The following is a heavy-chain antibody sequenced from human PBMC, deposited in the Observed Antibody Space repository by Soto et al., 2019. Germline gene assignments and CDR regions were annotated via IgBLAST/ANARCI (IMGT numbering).Heavy chain of an antibody. J-gene: IGHJ4*02. V-gene: IGHV3-53*01. Sequence: GGCVRLSFPSSGFTVSSNYMSWVRQAPGKGLEWVSVIYSGGSTYYADSVKGRFTISRDNSKNTLYLQMNSLRAEDTAVYYCARDSGPRGSYGFDYWGQGTLVTVSS. CDR2: IYSGGST. D-gene: IGHD1-26*01. CDR1: GFTVSSNY. CDR3: ARDSGPRGSYGFDY.